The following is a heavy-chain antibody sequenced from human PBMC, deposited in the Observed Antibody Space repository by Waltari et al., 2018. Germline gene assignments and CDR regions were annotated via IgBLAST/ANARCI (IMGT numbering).Heavy chain of an antibody. J-gene: IGHJ6*02. CDR1: GYSFTTNW. CDR3: ARHRGSPGYYYGMDV. D-gene: IGHD1-26*01. Sequence: EVPLVQSGAEVKKPGESLKISCQGSGYSFTTNWNDWVRQVPGKGLEWMGIFYPGDSDTRYSPSFQGQVTISADKSISTAYLQWSSLKASDTAMYYCARHRGSPGYYYGMDVWGQGTMVTVSS. V-gene: IGHV5-51*01. CDR2: FYPGDSDT.